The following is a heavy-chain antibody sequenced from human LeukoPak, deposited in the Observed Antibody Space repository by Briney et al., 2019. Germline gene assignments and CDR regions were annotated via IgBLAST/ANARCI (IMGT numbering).Heavy chain of an antibody. J-gene: IGHJ6*03. V-gene: IGHV4-38-2*01. CDR3: ARQHDSYYSYYIDV. CDR2: LYHSDSA. CDR1: GYSISNGYY. Sequence: SETLSLTCAVSGYSISNGYYWVWIRQPPGRGLEWIGSLYHSDSAYYNTSLRSRVSMSVDTSKNQLSLTLSFVTAADTAVYYCARQHDSYYSYYIDVWGSGTTVTVPS.